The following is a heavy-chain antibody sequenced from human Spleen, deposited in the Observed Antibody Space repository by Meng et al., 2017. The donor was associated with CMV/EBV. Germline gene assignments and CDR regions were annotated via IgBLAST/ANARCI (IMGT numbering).Heavy chain of an antibody. J-gene: IGHJ6*02. CDR3: ASAKRSSSWYKDYYGMDV. CDR2: ISAYNGNT. D-gene: IGHD6-13*01. Sequence: ASVKVSCKASGYTFTSYGISWVRQAPGQGLEWMGWISAYNGNTNYAQKLQGRVTMTTDTSTSTAYMELRSLRSDDTAVYYCASAKRSSSWYKDYYGMDVWGQGTTVTVSS. V-gene: IGHV1-18*01. CDR1: GYTFTSYG.